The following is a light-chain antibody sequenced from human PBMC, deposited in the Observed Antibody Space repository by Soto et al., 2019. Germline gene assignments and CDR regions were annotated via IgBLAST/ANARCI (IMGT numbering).Light chain of an antibody. CDR1: SSNIGSNA. CDR3: AAWDDTLNGVV. CDR2: ANI. Sequence: QAVVTQPPSTSETPGQRVAISCSGSSSNIGSNAVNWYQQVPGTAPKLLIYANIERPSGVPDRFSGSKSGTSASLAISGLQSEDEADYYCAAWDDTLNGVVFGGGTKLTVL. J-gene: IGLJ2*01. V-gene: IGLV1-44*01.